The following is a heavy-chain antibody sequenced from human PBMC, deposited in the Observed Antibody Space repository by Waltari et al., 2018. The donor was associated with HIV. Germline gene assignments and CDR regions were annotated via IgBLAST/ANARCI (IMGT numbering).Heavy chain of an antibody. V-gene: IGHV4-38-2*01. CDR2: IYHSGST. CDR3: ARGHSTVTTSAGVFDY. CDR1: GYSTSSGYY. Sequence: QVQLQESGPGLVKPSETLSLTCAVSGYSTSSGYYWGWIRQPPGKGLEWIGSIYHSGSTYYNPSLKSRVTISVDTSKNQFSLKLSSVTAADTAVYYCARGHSTVTTSAGVFDYWGQGTLVTVSS. J-gene: IGHJ4*02. D-gene: IGHD4-17*01.